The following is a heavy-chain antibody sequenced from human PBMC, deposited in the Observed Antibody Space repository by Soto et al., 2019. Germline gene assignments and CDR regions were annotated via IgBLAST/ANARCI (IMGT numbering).Heavy chain of an antibody. J-gene: IGHJ4*02. CDR3: ARDGGAGIITFDS. D-gene: IGHD3-10*01. CDR1: GFIFSDYA. CDR2: ISGTSGRT. Sequence: EVQLLESGGGLVQPGGSLRLSCAASGFIFSDYAMSWVRRVPGKGLQWVSVISGTSGRTEYADSVRGRFTISRDNSKNPLYLDIDSLRADDTAVDYCARDGGAGIITFDSWVPGTVVHVSA. V-gene: IGHV3-23*01.